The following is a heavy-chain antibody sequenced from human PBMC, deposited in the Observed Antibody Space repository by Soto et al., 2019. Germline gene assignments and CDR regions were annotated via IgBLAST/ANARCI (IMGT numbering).Heavy chain of an antibody. CDR1: GFTFSSYG. Sequence: GGSLRLSCAASGFTFSSYGMHWVRQAPGKGLEWVAVISYDGSNKYYADSVKGRFTISRDNSKNTLYLQMNSLRAEDTAVYYCAKESLAAAGSLNFDYWGQGTLVTVSS. D-gene: IGHD6-13*01. V-gene: IGHV3-30*18. J-gene: IGHJ4*02. CDR3: AKESLAAAGSLNFDY. CDR2: ISYDGSNK.